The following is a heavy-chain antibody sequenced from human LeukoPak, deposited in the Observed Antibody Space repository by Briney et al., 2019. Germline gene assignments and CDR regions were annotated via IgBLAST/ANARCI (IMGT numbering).Heavy chain of an antibody. CDR1: GYTLTELS. CDR2: FDPEDGET. D-gene: IGHD1-26*01. V-gene: IGHV1-24*01. Sequence: ASVKVSCKVSGYTLTELSMHWVRQAPGKGLEWMGGFDPEDGETIYAQKFQGRVTMTEDTSTGTAYMELSSLRSEDTAVYYCARDPSGSFNFDYWGQGTLVTVSS. CDR3: ARDPSGSFNFDY. J-gene: IGHJ4*02.